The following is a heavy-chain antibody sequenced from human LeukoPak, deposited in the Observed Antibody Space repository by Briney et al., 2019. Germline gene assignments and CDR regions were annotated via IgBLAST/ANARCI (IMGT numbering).Heavy chain of an antibody. J-gene: IGHJ4*02. V-gene: IGHV4-59*01. CDR1: GGSISSYY. Sequence: PSETLSLTCTVSGGSISSYYWSWIRQPPGKGLEWIGYIHYSGSTNYNPSLKSRVTISVDTSKNQFSLKLSSVTAADTAVYYCARGYYGDHFDYWGQGTLVTVSS. D-gene: IGHD4-17*01. CDR2: IHYSGST. CDR3: ARGYYGDHFDY.